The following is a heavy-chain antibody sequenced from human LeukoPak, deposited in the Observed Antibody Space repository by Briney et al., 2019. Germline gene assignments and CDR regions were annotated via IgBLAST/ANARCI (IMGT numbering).Heavy chain of an antibody. D-gene: IGHD4-23*01. Sequence: GGSLRLSCAASGFTFDDYSMSWVRQAPGKGLEWVSGINWNGGSTGYADSVKGRFTISRDNAKNSLYLQMNSLRAEDTALYYCARATSTVVTSTFDYWGQGTLVTVSS. V-gene: IGHV3-20*04. CDR3: ARATSTVVTSTFDY. CDR1: GFTFDDYS. J-gene: IGHJ4*02. CDR2: INWNGGST.